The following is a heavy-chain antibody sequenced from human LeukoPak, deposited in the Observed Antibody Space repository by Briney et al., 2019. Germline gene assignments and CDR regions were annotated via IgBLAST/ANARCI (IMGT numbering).Heavy chain of an antibody. CDR1: GFTFSSYS. Sequence: GWSLRLSCAASGFTFSSYSMNWVRQAPGKRLEWVSYISSSSSAIYYTDSVKGRFTISRDNAKNSLYLQMNSLRDEDTAVYYCARSGVPAAIVVYGMDVWGQGTTVTVSS. J-gene: IGHJ6*02. CDR3: ARSGVPAAIVVYGMDV. V-gene: IGHV3-48*02. CDR2: ISSSSSAI. D-gene: IGHD2-2*01.